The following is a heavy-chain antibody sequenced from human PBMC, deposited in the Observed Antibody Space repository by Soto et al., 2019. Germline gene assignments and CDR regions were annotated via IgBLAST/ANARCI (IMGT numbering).Heavy chain of an antibody. Sequence: ASVKVSCKASGYTFTSYGIRCLRQAPRQELEWMGGISVYNGNTNYAQKLQGRVTMTTDTSMSTAYMELRSLRSDDTAVYYCARDLRQWLVHCDYWGQGTLVTVSS. D-gene: IGHD6-19*01. CDR1: GYTFTSYG. CDR2: ISVYNGNT. CDR3: ARDLRQWLVHCDY. J-gene: IGHJ4*02. V-gene: IGHV1-18*01.